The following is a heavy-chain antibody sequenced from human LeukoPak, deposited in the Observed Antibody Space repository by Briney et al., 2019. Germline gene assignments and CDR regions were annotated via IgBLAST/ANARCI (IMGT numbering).Heavy chain of an antibody. Sequence: GGSLRLSCAASGFTFSDYAMNWLRQAPGKGLEWVSYIFSSSIYTNYADSVKGRFTTSRDNAENSLFLQMSSLNAEDTAVYYCARAGTGEGALDIWGQGTMVTASS. D-gene: IGHD1-7*01. CDR3: ARAGTGEGALDI. J-gene: IGHJ3*02. CDR1: GFTFSDYA. V-gene: IGHV3-11*05. CDR2: IFSSSIYT.